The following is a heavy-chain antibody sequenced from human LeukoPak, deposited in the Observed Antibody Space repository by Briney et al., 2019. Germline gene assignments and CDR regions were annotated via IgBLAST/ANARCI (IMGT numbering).Heavy chain of an antibody. V-gene: IGHV3-7*01. D-gene: IGHD5-12*01. CDR3: ARDRGWLQFKN. CDR2: IKPDGSEK. CDR1: GFTLSTYW. Sequence: GGSLRLSCAASGFTLSTYWMSWVRQAPGKGLEWVAHIKPDGSEKKYVDSLKGRFTISRDNAKNSLYLQMNSLRAEDTAVYYCARDRGWLQFKNWGQGTLVTVSS. J-gene: IGHJ4*02.